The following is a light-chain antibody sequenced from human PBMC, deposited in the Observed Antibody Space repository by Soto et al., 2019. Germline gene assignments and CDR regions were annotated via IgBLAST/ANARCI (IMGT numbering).Light chain of an antibody. CDR1: QSVGSW. J-gene: IGKJ1*01. CDR2: KAF. CDR3: QQYNGYFRT. Sequence: DIQLTQSPSTLSASVGDRVTITCRASQSVGSWLAWFQQNPGKAPNLLIYKAFSLESGVPSRFSSSGSGTEFTVTISSRQPDDFATYYCQQYNGYFRTFGQGTKVEIK. V-gene: IGKV1-5*03.